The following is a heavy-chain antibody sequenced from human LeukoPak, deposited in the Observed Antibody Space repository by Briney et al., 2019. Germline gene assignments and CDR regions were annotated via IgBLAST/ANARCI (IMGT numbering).Heavy chain of an antibody. CDR1: GGTFSSYA. Sequence: SVKVSCKASGGTFSSYAISWVRQAPGQGLEWMGRIIPIFGTANYAQKFQGRVTITTDESTSTAYMELSSLRSEDTAVYYCAREKYNWNDRYYYMDVCGKGTTVTVSS. J-gene: IGHJ6*03. CDR3: AREKYNWNDRYYYMDV. V-gene: IGHV1-69*05. D-gene: IGHD1-20*01. CDR2: IIPIFGTA.